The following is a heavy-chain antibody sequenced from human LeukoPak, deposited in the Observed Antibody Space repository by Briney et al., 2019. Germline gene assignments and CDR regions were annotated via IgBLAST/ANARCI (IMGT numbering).Heavy chain of an antibody. CDR3: AREEYTGTYVTGV. J-gene: IGHJ4*02. CDR2: IYTSGTT. CDR1: GGSTTSYH. D-gene: IGHD1-26*01. V-gene: IGHV4-4*07. Sequence: SETLSLTCTFSGGSTTSYHWTWIRQPAGKGLEWIGRIYTSGTTDYNPPLKSRVAMSLDTSRNQFSLRLSSVTAADTALYYCAREEYTGTYVTGVWGQGTLVTVSS.